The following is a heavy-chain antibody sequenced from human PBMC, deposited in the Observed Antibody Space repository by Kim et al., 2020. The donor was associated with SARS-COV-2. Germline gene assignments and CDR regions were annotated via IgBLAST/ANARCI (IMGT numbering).Heavy chain of an antibody. V-gene: IGHV4-34*01. CDR3: SRGRNGDWPTSDY. D-gene: IGHD4-17*01. CDR1: GGSFSGYH. CDR2: INHIGIT. Sequence: SETLSLTCDVYGGSFSGYHWNWIRQSPGKGLEWIGEINHIGITSYKSSLASRITISGDPSKNQLYLNLTSLTAADTAVYYCSRGRNGDWPTSDYWGQGLLVTVSS. J-gene: IGHJ4*02.